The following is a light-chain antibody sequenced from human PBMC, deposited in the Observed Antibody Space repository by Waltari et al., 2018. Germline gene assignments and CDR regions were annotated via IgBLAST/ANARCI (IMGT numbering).Light chain of an antibody. J-gene: IGKJ1*01. V-gene: IGKV4-1*01. CDR2: WAS. CDR1: QSVLYSSNNNNY. CDR3: QQYYSPPWT. Sequence: DIVMTQYPDSLAVSLGERATINCKSSQSVLYSSNNNNYLAWYQQIPGQPPKLLIYWASTRESGVPDRFSGSGSGTDFTLTISSLQAEDVAVYYCQQYYSPPWTFGQGTKVEIK.